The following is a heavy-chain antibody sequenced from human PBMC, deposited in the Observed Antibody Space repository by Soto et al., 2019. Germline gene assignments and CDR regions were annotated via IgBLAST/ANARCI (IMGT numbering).Heavy chain of an antibody. V-gene: IGHV4-31*03. CDR3: ARRDTTILRDAFDI. CDR2: IYYGGST. Sequence: TLSLTCTVSGGSIGRGGYYWSWIRQHPGKGLEWIGYIYYGGSTFYSPSLKSRVTMSVDTSKSQFSLKLSSVTAADTAVYYCARRDTTILRDAFDIWGQGTVVTVSS. D-gene: IGHD5-18*01. J-gene: IGHJ3*02. CDR1: GGSIGRGGYY.